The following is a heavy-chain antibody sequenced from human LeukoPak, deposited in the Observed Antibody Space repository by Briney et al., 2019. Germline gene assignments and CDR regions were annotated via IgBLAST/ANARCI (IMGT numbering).Heavy chain of an antibody. D-gene: IGHD4-17*01. J-gene: IGHJ4*02. CDR2: INPNTGCT. CDR1: VYTFTGYY. V-gene: IGHV1-2*02. CDR3: ARGPTVTTDY. Sequence: GASVKVSCKASVYTFTGYYMHWVRQAPGQGLEWMGWINPNTGCTNYAQNFQGRVTMTRDTSISTAYMELSRLKSDDTAVYYCARGPTVTTDYWGQGTLVT.